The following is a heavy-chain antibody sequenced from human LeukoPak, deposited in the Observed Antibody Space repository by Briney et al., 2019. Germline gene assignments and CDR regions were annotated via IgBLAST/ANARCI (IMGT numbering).Heavy chain of an antibody. D-gene: IGHD1-26*01. V-gene: IGHV4-31*03. J-gene: IGHJ4*02. Sequence: PSETLSLTCTVSGGSISSGGYYWSWIRQHPGKGLEWIGYIYYSGSTYYNPSLKSRVTISVDTSKNQFSLKLSSVTAADTAVYYCAREVGAKTTIDYWGQGTLVTVSS. CDR3: AREVGAKTTIDY. CDR1: GGSISSGGYY. CDR2: IYYSGST.